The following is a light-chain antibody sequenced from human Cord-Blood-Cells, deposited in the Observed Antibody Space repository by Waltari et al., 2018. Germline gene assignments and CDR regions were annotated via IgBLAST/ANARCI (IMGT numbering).Light chain of an antibody. V-gene: IGKV3D-15*01. CDR1: PSVSSN. CDR3: QQYNNWPYT. J-gene: IGKJ2*01. Sequence: EIVMTQSPAPLSVSPAERATLSCRASPSVSSNLAWYQQKPGQAPRLLIYGASIRATGIPARFSGSGSGTEFTLTISSLQSEDFAVYYCQQYNNWPYTFGQGTKLEIK. CDR2: GAS.